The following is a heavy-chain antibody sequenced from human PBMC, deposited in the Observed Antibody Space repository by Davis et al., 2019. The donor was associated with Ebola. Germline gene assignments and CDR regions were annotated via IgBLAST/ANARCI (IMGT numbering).Heavy chain of an antibody. CDR1: GFTFSSYW. CDR2: INSDGSST. J-gene: IGHJ4*02. D-gene: IGHD6-13*01. V-gene: IGHV3-74*01. Sequence: GESLKISCAASGFTFSSYWMHWVRQAPGKGLVWVSRINSDGSSTSYADSVKGRFTISRDNAKNTLYLQMNSLRAEDTAVYYCARGTLAAAGSDYWGQGTLVTVSS. CDR3: ARGTLAAAGSDY.